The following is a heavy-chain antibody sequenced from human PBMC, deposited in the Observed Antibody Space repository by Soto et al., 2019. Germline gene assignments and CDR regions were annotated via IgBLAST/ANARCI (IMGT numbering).Heavy chain of an antibody. Sequence: ASVKVSCKASGYTFTSYGISWVRQAPGQGLEWMGWISAYNGNTNYAQKLQGRVTMTTDTSTSTAYMELRSLRSDDTAVYYCARDLEIGHNWNGLGNYYYYYGMDVWGQGTTI. CDR2: ISAYNGNT. D-gene: IGHD1-1*01. CDR3: ARDLEIGHNWNGLGNYYYYYGMDV. J-gene: IGHJ6*02. V-gene: IGHV1-18*01. CDR1: GYTFTSYG.